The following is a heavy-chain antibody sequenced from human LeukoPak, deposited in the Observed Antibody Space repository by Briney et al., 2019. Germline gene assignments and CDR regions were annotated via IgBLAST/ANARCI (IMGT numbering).Heavy chain of an antibody. D-gene: IGHD2-2*01. CDR3: ARDLGGGFSSTRRLDY. CDR2: ISSSSSYI. Sequence: GGSLRLSCEASGFSFRSYSMNWVRQAPGKGLEWVSSISSSSSYIYYADSVKGRFTISRDNAKNSLYLQMNSLRAEDTAVYYCARDLGGGFSSTRRLDYWGQGTLVTVSS. V-gene: IGHV3-21*01. CDR1: GFSFRSYS. J-gene: IGHJ4*02.